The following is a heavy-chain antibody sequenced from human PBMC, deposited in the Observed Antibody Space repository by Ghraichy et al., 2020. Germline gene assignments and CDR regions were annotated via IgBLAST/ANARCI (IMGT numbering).Heavy chain of an antibody. CDR3: ARGRHSGLES. Sequence: SQTLSLTCAISGDSVFSNDVAWNWIRQSPSRGLEWLGRTYYTSKWNNDYAVFVESRITINLDTSKNQFFLQLNSVTPEDTAIYYCARGRHSGLESWGQGTLVTVSS. D-gene: IGHD1-26*01. CDR1: GDSVFSNDVA. CDR2: TYYTSKWNN. V-gene: IGHV6-1*01. J-gene: IGHJ4*02.